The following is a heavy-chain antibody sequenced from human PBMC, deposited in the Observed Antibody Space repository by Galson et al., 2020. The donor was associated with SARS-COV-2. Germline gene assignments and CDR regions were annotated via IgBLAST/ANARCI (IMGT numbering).Heavy chain of an antibody. V-gene: IGHV3-21*01. Sequence: GESLKISCAASGFTFSSYSMNWVRQAPGKGLEWVSSISSSSSYIYYADSVKGRFTISRDNAKNSLYLQMNSLRAEDTAVYYCARDSLTIAAAGSDYYYYYGMDVWGQGTTVTVSS. CDR2: ISSSSSYI. J-gene: IGHJ6*02. CDR3: ARDSLTIAAAGSDYYYYYGMDV. CDR1: GFTFSSYS. D-gene: IGHD6-13*01.